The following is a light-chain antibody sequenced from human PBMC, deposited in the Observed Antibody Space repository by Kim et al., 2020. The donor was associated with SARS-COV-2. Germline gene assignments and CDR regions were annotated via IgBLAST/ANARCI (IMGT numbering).Light chain of an antibody. Sequence: DIQMTQSPSTLSASVGDRVTITCRASQGISTWLAWYQQKPGKAPKVLIYDASSLESGVPSRFSGRGSGTEFTLTISSLQPGDIATYYCQQFNSYPYTFGQGTKLEI. CDR3: QQFNSYPYT. J-gene: IGKJ2*01. CDR1: QGISTW. V-gene: IGKV1-5*01. CDR2: DAS.